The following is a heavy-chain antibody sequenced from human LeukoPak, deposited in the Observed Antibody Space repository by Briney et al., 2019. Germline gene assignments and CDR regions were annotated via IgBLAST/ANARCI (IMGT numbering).Heavy chain of an antibody. Sequence: GASVKVSCKASGYSFTDYYMHWVRQAPGQGLEWMGRINPNSGGTAYAQKFQGRVTMTRDTSTSTAYMELSRLRSDDTAVYYCAREEHCTSASCYLDYWGQGTLVTVSS. CDR3: AREEHCTSASCYLDY. CDR1: GYSFTDYY. V-gene: IGHV1-2*06. J-gene: IGHJ4*02. D-gene: IGHD2-2*01. CDR2: INPNSGGT.